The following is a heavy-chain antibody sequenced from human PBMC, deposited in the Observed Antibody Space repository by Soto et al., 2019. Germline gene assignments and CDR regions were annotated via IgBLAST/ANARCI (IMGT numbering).Heavy chain of an antibody. J-gene: IGHJ4*02. CDR3: ARGPRGSDNFYFDH. D-gene: IGHD5-12*01. V-gene: IGHV3-23*01. CDR1: GFIFSNYA. Sequence: GGSLRLSCAASGFIFSNYAMFWFRQAPGKGLEWVSTIYAAGGSKYYAGSVKGRFTISRDNSRDTLFLQMNSLGAEDTAVYYCARGPRGSDNFYFDHRGQGILVTVYS. CDR2: IYAAGGSK.